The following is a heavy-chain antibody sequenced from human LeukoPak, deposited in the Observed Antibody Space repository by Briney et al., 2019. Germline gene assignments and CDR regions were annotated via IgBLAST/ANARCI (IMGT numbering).Heavy chain of an antibody. D-gene: IGHD1-14*01. CDR2: IYNNGNK. J-gene: IGHJ5*01. CDR1: GGSVSSYF. CDR3: ARYSWSGSNPGSWFDP. V-gene: IGHV4-59*08. Sequence: SETLSLTCTASGGSVSSYFWSWIRQPPGKGLEWIGYIYNNGNKNYNPSLKSRISISVDTSNNQFSLKLSSVTAADTALYYCARYSWSGSNPGSWFDPWGQGTLVTVSS.